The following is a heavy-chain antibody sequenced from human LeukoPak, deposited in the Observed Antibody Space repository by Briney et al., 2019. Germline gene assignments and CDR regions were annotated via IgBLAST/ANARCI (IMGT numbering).Heavy chain of an antibody. Sequence: SETLSPTCTVSGGSISHYYWSWIRQSPGKGLEWIGYIYYSGTTNYNPSLKSRVTISVDTSRNQFSLQLRSVTAADTAVYYFAREDPQTTVPEGMDVWGQGTTVIVSS. CDR2: IYYSGTT. J-gene: IGHJ6*02. V-gene: IGHV4-59*01. CDR1: GGSISHYY. D-gene: IGHD4-17*01. CDR3: AREDPQTTVPEGMDV.